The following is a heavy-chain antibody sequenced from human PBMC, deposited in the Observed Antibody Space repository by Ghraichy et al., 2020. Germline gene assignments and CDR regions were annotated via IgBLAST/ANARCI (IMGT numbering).Heavy chain of an antibody. J-gene: IGHJ6*02. Sequence: ASVKVSCKVSGYTLTELSMHWVRQAPGKGLEWMGGFDPEDGETIYAQKFQGRVTMTEDTSTDTAYMELSSLRSEDTAVYYCAAVRNRYNWNSGGGFSYYHAMDVWGQGTTVTVSS. CDR2: FDPEDGET. CDR1: GYTLTELS. CDR3: AAVRNRYNWNSGGGFSYYHAMDV. D-gene: IGHD1-7*01. V-gene: IGHV1-24*01.